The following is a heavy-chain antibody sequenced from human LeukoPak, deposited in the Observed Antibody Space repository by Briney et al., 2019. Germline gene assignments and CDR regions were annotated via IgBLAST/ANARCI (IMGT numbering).Heavy chain of an antibody. CDR1: GGSISSSSYY. J-gene: IGHJ6*03. CDR3: AREAIYYYYMDV. V-gene: IGHV4-39*07. CDR2: IYYSGST. Sequence: SETLSLTCSASGGSISSSSYYWGWIRQPPGKGLEWIGSIYYSGSTYYTPSLKSRVTMSVDTSKNQFSLKLSSVTAADTAVYYCAREAIYYYYMDVWGKGTTVTVSS.